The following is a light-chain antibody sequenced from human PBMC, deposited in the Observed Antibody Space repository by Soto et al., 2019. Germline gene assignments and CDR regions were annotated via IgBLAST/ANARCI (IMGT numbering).Light chain of an antibody. CDR3: LLSYSGGDLV. Sequence: QAVVTQEPSLTVSPGGTVTLTCGSSTGAVTSGHYPYWYQQKPGQAPRTLIYDTSNKHSWTPARFSGSLLGGKAALTLSGAQPEDEAEYYCLLSYSGGDLVFGGGTKLTVL. V-gene: IGLV7-46*01. CDR1: TGAVTSGHY. CDR2: DTS. J-gene: IGLJ3*02.